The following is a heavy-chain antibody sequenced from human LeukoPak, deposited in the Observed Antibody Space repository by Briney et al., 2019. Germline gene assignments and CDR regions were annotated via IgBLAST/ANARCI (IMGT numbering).Heavy chain of an antibody. CDR3: ARNRGYNYGYSFDS. J-gene: IGHJ4*02. Sequence: SETLSLTCAVYGGSFSGYYWSWIRQPPGKGLEWIGEINHSGSTNYNPSLKSRVTISVDTSKNQFSLKLSSVTAADTAVYYCARNRGYNYGYSFDSWGQGTLVTVSS. CDR1: GGSFSGYY. CDR2: INHSGST. V-gene: IGHV4-34*01. D-gene: IGHD5-18*01.